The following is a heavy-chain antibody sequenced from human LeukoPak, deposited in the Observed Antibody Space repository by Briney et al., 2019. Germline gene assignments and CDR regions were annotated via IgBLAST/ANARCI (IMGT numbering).Heavy chain of an antibody. CDR1: GYTFTGYY. CDR3: ARDTRTYGDYVGWFDP. D-gene: IGHD4-17*01. V-gene: IGHV1-2*02. CDR2: INLNNGRI. Sequence: ASVKVSCKASGYTFTGYYMHWVRQAPGQGLEWMGWINLNNGRINYAQKLQGRVTMTTDTSTSTAYMELRSLRSDDTAVYYCARDTRTYGDYVGWFDPWGQGTLVTVSS. J-gene: IGHJ5*02.